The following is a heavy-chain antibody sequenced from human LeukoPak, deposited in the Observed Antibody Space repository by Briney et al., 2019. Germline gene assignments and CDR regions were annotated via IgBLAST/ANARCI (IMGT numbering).Heavy chain of an antibody. D-gene: IGHD5-24*01. CDR1: GASIRSSTYY. J-gene: IGHJ4*02. Sequence: SETLSLTCTVSGASIRSSTYYWGWIRQPPGKGLEWIGHVNHNGNTYYNPSLKSRVTISVDTSKNQFSLKLTSVTAADTAVYYCARRGGDDYNRRFDSWGQGTLVTVSS. V-gene: IGHV4-39*01. CDR2: VNHNGNT. CDR3: ARRGGDDYNRRFDS.